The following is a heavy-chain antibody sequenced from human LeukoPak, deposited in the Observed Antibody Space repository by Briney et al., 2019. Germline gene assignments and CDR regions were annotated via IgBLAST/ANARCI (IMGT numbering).Heavy chain of an antibody. CDR1: GFTFSSYS. Sequence: GGSLRLSCAASGFTFSSYSMNWVRQAPGKGLEWVSSISSSSSYIYYADSVKGRFTISRDNAKNSLYLQMNSLRAEDTAVYYCARDVVPAAISTYYYGMDVWGQGTTVTVSS. CDR2: ISSSSSYI. D-gene: IGHD2-2*02. J-gene: IGHJ6*02. CDR3: ARDVVPAAISTYYYGMDV. V-gene: IGHV3-21*04.